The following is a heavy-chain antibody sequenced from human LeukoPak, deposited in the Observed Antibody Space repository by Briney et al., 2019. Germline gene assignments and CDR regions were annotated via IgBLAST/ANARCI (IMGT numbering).Heavy chain of an antibody. CDR1: GGTFSSYA. Sequence: ASVKVSCKASGGTFSSYAISWVRRAPGQGLEWMGGIIPIFGTANYAQKFQGRVTITTDESTSTAYMELSSLRSEDTAVYYCARSGALERYWYFDLWGRGTLVTVSS. J-gene: IGHJ2*01. CDR3: ARSGALERYWYFDL. CDR2: IIPIFGTA. V-gene: IGHV1-69*05. D-gene: IGHD6-25*01.